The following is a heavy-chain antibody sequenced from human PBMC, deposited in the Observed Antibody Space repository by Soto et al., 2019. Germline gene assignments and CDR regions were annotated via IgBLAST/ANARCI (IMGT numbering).Heavy chain of an antibody. J-gene: IGHJ3*02. CDR1: GFPFIDHH. CDR2: SRNKAQSYTT. D-gene: IGHD3-16*01. Sequence: EVQLVESGGGLVQPGGSTRLSCATSGFPFIDHHLDWVRQAPGKGLEWVGRSRNKAQSYTTEYAASVKGRFTISRDDSGNSVYLQMNRLKIEDTATYYCGRVGGLLGGSNAFDIWGQGTTVTVSS. CDR3: GRVGGLLGGSNAFDI. V-gene: IGHV3-72*01.